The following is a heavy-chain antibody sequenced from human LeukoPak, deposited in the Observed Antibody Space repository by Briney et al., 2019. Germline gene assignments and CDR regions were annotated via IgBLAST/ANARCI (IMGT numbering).Heavy chain of an antibody. Sequence: ASVKVSCKASGYTFTSYGISWVRQAPGQGLEWMGWISAYNGKTNYAQKLQGRVTITTDTTTSTAYMELRSLRSDDTAVYYCARDRSPFSSSLALDFDYWGQGTLVTVSS. CDR2: ISAYNGKT. V-gene: IGHV1-18*01. CDR3: ARDRSPFSSSLALDFDY. D-gene: IGHD6-6*01. CDR1: GYTFTSYG. J-gene: IGHJ4*02.